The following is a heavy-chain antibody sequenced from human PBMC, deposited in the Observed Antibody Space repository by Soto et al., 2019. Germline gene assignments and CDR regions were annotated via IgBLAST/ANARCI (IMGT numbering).Heavy chain of an antibody. CDR3: GILDMIATGRVKGSNDAFDS. J-gene: IGHJ3*02. D-gene: IGHD2-21*01. V-gene: IGHV4-30-4*01. CDR1: GGSISSGDYY. CDR2: IYFSEST. Sequence: SETLSLTCNVSGGSISSGDYYWSWIRQPPGKGLEWIGYIYFSESTSYTPSLKSRVTISGDKSKNQFSLRLTSVTAADTAVYYCGILDMIATGRVKGSNDAFDSWVQGKMV.